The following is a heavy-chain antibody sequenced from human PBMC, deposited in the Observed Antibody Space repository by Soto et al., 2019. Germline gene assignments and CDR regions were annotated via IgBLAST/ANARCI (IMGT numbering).Heavy chain of an antibody. CDR2: INHSGST. V-gene: IGHV4-34*01. CDR1: GGSFSGYY. Sequence: SETLSLTCAVYGGSFSGYYWSWIRQPPGKGLEWFGEINHSGSTNYNPSLKSRVTISVDTSKNQFSLKLSSVTAADTAVYYCARGGYYYGSGSYYNPRYYYYYGMDVWGKGTTVT. CDR3: ARGGYYYGSGSYYNPRYYYYYGMDV. J-gene: IGHJ6*04. D-gene: IGHD3-10*01.